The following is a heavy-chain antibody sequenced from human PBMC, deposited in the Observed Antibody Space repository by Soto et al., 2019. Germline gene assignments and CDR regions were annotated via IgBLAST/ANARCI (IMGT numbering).Heavy chain of an antibody. D-gene: IGHD3-9*01. CDR1: GYTFTGYY. CDR2: INPNSGGT. V-gene: IGHV1-2*04. CDR3: ARTGRYFGWLRSHYYYGMDV. J-gene: IGHJ6*02. Sequence: ASVKVSCKASGYTFTGYYLHWVRQAPGQGLEWMGWINPNSGGTNYAQKVQGWVTMTRDTSISTAYMELSRLRSDDTAVYYCARTGRYFGWLRSHYYYGMDVWGQGTTVTVSS.